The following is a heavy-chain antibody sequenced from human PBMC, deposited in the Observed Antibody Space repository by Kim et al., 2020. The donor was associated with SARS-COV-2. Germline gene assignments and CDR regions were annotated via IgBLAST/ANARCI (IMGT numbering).Heavy chain of an antibody. V-gene: IGHV4-34*01. D-gene: IGHD3-16*01. CDR2: IDHSGTT. J-gene: IGHJ6*02. CDR1: GESLIGYD. Sequence: SETLSLTCGVYGESLIGYDLTWIRQPPGKGLEWIGEIDHSGTTSYNPSLKRRATISLATSEKQLSLWLNSVTDADTAVYYCARIGAPATDSYYYIMDVWGQGTTVTVSS. CDR3: ARIGAPATDSYYYIMDV.